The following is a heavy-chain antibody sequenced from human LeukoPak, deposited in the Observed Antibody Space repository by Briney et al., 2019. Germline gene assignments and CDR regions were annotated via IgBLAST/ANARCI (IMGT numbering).Heavy chain of an antibody. CDR2: ISYDGSNK. CDR3: TRSLLWFGELHWFDP. CDR1: GFTFSSYA. J-gene: IGHJ5*02. D-gene: IGHD3-10*01. V-gene: IGHV3-30*04. Sequence: GGSLRLSCAASGFTFSSYAMHWVRQAPGKGLEWVAVISYDGSNKYYADSVKGRFTISRDNSKNTLYLQMNSLKTEDTAVYYCTRSLLWFGELHWFDPWGQGTLVTVSS.